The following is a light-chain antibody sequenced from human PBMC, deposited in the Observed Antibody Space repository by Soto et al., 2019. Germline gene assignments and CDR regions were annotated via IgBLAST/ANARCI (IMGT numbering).Light chain of an antibody. Sequence: DMQITQSPSTLSSSGGDRVTITCLASQSISSWLAWYQQKPGKAPKLLIYDASSLESGVPSRFSGSGSGTEFTLTISSLQPDDFATYYCQQYNSYPLTFGGGTKVDIK. CDR1: QSISSW. J-gene: IGKJ4*01. V-gene: IGKV1-5*01. CDR2: DAS. CDR3: QQYNSYPLT.